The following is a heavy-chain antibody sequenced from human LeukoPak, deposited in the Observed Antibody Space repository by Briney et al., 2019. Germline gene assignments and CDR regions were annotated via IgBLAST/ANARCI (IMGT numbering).Heavy chain of an antibody. CDR2: ISYDGSNK. J-gene: IGHJ6*03. V-gene: IGHV3-30*04. CDR1: GFTFSSYA. D-gene: IGHD4-17*01. CDR3: ARSARFIGDYPGDYYYYMDV. Sequence: GGSLRLSCAASGFTFSSYAMHWVRQAPGKGLEWVAVISYDGSNKYYADSVKGRFTISRDNSKNTLYLQMNSLRAEDTAVYYCARSARFIGDYPGDYYYYMDVWGKGTTVTVSS.